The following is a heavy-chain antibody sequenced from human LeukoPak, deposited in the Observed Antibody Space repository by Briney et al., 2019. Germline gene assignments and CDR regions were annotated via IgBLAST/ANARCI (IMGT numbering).Heavy chain of an antibody. CDR1: GYTYANYG. D-gene: IGHD7-27*01. V-gene: IGHV1-18*01. CDR3: ARDPNWGYFDY. J-gene: IGHJ4*02. Sequence: ASVKVSCKTSGYTYANYGITWVRQAPGQGLEWMGWISNKNGHTNYAQKFQGRVSMTTDTSTSTVYMDLTSLRSEDTAVYYCARDPNWGYFDYWGQGTLVTVSS. CDR2: ISNKNGHT.